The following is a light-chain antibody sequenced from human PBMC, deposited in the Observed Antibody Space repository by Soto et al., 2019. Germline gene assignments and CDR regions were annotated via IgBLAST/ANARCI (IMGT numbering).Light chain of an antibody. Sequence: IQMTQSPSSLSASVGDIVTITCRASQFINNYLAWYQHRPGTVPKLLIYGASTLQSGVPSRFSGSGSGTDFTLTISSLQPEDVATYYCQKYNNAPRTFGPGTKVDIK. CDR3: QKYNNAPRT. CDR1: QFINNY. J-gene: IGKJ1*01. V-gene: IGKV1-27*01. CDR2: GAS.